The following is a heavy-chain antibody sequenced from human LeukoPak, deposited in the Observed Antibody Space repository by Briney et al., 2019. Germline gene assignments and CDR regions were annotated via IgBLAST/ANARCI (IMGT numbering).Heavy chain of an antibody. CDR3: ARGGKGIAARVPIDY. Sequence: ASVTVSCKASGYTFTSYDINWVRQATGQGLEWMGWMNPNSGNTGYAQKFQGRVTMTRNTSISTAYMELSSLRSEDTAVYYCARGGKGIAARVPIDYWGQGTLVTVSS. CDR1: GYTFTSYD. V-gene: IGHV1-8*01. J-gene: IGHJ4*02. CDR2: MNPNSGNT. D-gene: IGHD6-6*01.